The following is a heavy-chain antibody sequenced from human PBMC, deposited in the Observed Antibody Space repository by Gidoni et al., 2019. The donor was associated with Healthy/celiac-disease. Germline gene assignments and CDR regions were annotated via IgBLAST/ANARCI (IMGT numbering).Heavy chain of an antibody. J-gene: IGHJ4*02. CDR1: GFPFSRYG. CDR2: IAYDGSNK. Sequence: QVQLVESGGGVVQPGRSLRLSCAASGFPFSRYGMHWVRQAPGKGLEWVAVIAYDGSNKYYADSVKGRFTISRDNSKNTLYLQMNSLRAEDTAVYYCASGIAAAGPNFDYWGQGTLVTVSS. D-gene: IGHD6-13*01. V-gene: IGHV3-30*03. CDR3: ASGIAAAGPNFDY.